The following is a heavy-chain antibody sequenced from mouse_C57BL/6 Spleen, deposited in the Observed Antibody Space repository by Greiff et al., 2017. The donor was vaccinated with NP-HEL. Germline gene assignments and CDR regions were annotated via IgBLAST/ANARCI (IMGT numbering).Heavy chain of an antibody. D-gene: IGHD2-3*01. CDR1: GYAFSSYW. CDR3: ARLGVTPLRYFDV. J-gene: IGHJ1*03. CDR2: IYPGDGDT. Sequence: QVQLQQSGAELVKPGASVKISCKASGYAFSSYWMNWVKQRPGKGLEWIGQIYPGDGDTNYNGKFKGKATLTADKSSSTAYMQLSSLTSEDSAVYFCARLGVTPLRYFDVWGTGTTVTVSS. V-gene: IGHV1-80*01.